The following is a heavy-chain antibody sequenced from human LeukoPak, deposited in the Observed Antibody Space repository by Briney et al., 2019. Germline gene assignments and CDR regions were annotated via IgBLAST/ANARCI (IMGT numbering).Heavy chain of an antibody. CDR2: INHSGST. CDR1: GGSFSGYY. J-gene: IGHJ4*02. CDR3: ASSRRYYYDSSGYFCY. D-gene: IGHD3-22*01. V-gene: IGHV4-34*01. Sequence: PSETLSLTCAVYGGSFSGYYWSWIRQPPGKGLEWIGEINHSGSTNYNPSLKSRVTISVDTSKNQFSLKLSSVTAADTAVYYCASSRRYYYDSSGYFCYWGQGTLVTVSS.